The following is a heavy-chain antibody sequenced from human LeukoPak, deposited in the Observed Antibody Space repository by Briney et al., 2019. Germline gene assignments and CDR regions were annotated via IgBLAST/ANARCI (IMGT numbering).Heavy chain of an antibody. V-gene: IGHV4-59*01. Sequence: SETLSLTCTVSGGSISSYYWSWIRQPPGKGLEWIGYIYYSGSTNYNSSLKSRVTISVDTSKNQFSLKLSSVTAADTAVYYCATSGYSGYDLNSWGQGTLVTVSS. D-gene: IGHD5-12*01. CDR1: GGSISSYY. J-gene: IGHJ4*02. CDR3: ATSGYSGYDLNS. CDR2: IYYSGST.